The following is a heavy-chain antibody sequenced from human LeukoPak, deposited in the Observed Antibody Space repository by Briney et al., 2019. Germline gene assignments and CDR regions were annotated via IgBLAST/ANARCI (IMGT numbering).Heavy chain of an antibody. J-gene: IGHJ5*02. CDR2: IKQDGSEK. V-gene: IGHV3-7*02. D-gene: IGHD2-15*01. CDR3: ARAEVAAATLRWFDP. CDR1: GFTFSSYW. Sequence: GGSLRLSCAASGFTFSSYWMSWVRQAPGKGLEWVANIKQDGSEKYYVDSVKGRFTISRDNAKNSLYLQMNSLRAEDTAVYYCARAEVAAATLRWFDPWGQGTQVTVSS.